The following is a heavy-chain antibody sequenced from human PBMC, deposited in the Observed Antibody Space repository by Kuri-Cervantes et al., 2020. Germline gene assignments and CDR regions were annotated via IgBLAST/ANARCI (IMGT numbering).Heavy chain of an antibody. V-gene: IGHV3-33*01. D-gene: IGHD3-10*01. Sequence: GGSLRLSCAASGFTFSSYGMHWVRQAPGKGLEWVAVIWYDGSNKYYADSVKGRFTISRDSSKNTLYLQMNSLRAEDTAVYYCAGVFRSYGFDIWGQGTMVTVSS. CDR3: AGVFRSYGFDI. CDR2: IWYDGSNK. J-gene: IGHJ3*02. CDR1: GFTFSSYG.